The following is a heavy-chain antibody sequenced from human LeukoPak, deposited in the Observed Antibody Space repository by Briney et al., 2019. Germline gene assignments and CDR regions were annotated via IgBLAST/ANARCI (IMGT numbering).Heavy chain of an antibody. Sequence: GGSLRLSCAASGFTFSNYNMSWVRQAPGKGLEWVSSITSGSTYIYYADFTVSRDNAKNSLFLQMNSLRAEDTAVYYCARNNYDSPDGFDIWGQGTMVTVSS. CDR2: ITSGSTYI. J-gene: IGHJ3*02. CDR1: GFTFSNYN. V-gene: IGHV3-21*01. CDR3: ARNNYDSPDGFDI. D-gene: IGHD4-11*01.